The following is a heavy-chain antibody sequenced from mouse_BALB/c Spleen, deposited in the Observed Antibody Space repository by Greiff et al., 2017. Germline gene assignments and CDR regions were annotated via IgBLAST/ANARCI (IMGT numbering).Heavy chain of an antibody. J-gene: IGHJ2*01. CDR2: INPSTGYT. Sequence: QVHVKQSGAELAKPGASVKMSCKASGYTFTSYWMHWVKQRPGQGLEWIGYINPSTGYTEYNQKFKDKATLTADKSSSTAYMQLSSLTSEDSAVYYCARLGTTATGYFDYWGQGTTLTVSS. D-gene: IGHD1-2*01. CDR3: ARLGTTATGYFDY. CDR1: GYTFTSYW. V-gene: IGHV1-7*01.